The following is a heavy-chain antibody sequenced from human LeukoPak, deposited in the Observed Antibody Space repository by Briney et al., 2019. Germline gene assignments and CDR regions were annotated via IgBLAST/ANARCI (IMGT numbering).Heavy chain of an antibody. J-gene: IGHJ3*02. D-gene: IGHD3-22*01. CDR1: GYTFTSYD. CDR3: ARVRFYYDSSGYRASRAFDI. V-gene: IGHV1-8*01. CDR2: MNPNSGNT. Sequence: ASVKVSCKASGYTFTSYDINWVRQATGQGLEWMGWMNPNSGNTGYAQKFQGRVTMTRNTSISTAYMELSSLRSEDTAVYYCARVRFYYDSSGYRASRAFDIWGQGTMVTVSS.